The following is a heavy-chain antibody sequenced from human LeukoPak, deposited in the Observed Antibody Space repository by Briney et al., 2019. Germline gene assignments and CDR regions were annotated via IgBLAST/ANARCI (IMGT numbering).Heavy chain of an antibody. J-gene: IGHJ4*02. CDR3: ARGAQYYYGSGSYYSY. D-gene: IGHD3-10*01. CDR2: INHSGST. V-gene: IGHV4-34*01. CDR1: GGSSSGYY. Sequence: SETLSLTCAVYGGSSSGYYWSWIRQPPGKGLEWIGEINHSGSTNYNPSLKSRVTISVDTSKNQFSLKLSSVTAADTAVYYCARGAQYYYGSGSYYSYWGQGTLVTVSS.